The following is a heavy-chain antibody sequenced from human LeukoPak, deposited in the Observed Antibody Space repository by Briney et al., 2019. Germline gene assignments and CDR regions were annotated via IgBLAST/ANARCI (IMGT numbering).Heavy chain of an antibody. CDR3: ASHGDYVWGSYRSFDY. CDR2: IYYSGST. J-gene: IGHJ4*02. V-gene: IGHV4-59*01. Sequence: SETLSLTCTVSGGSISSYYWSWIRQPPGKGLEWIGYIYYSGSTNYNPSLKSRVTISVDTSKNQFSLKLGSVTAADTAVYYCASHGDYVWGSYRSFDYWGQGTLVTVSS. CDR1: GGSISSYY. D-gene: IGHD3-16*02.